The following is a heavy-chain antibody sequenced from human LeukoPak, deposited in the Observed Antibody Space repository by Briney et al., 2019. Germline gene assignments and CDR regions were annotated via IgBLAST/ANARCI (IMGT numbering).Heavy chain of an antibody. CDR1: GFTFSSYS. CDR2: ISSSSSYI. J-gene: IGHJ4*02. D-gene: IGHD4-17*01. Sequence: GESLKISCAASGFTFSSYSMNWVRQAPGKGLEWVSSISSSSSYIYYADSVKGRFTISRDNAKNSLYLQMNSLRAEDTAVYYCARVLGRVATVPYYFDYWGQGTLVTVSS. V-gene: IGHV3-21*01. CDR3: ARVLGRVATVPYYFDY.